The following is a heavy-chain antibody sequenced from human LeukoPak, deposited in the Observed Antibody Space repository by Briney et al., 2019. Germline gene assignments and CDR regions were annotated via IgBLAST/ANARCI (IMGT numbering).Heavy chain of an antibody. V-gene: IGHV3-48*03. D-gene: IGHD1-26*01. J-gene: IGHJ3*01. CDR1: GSGFTFSSYE. Sequence: GGSLRLSCVASGSGFTFSSYEMSWVRQAPGKGLEWVSYISSSNGDTTHYADSVKGRFTISRDNAKNSIYLQMNSLRAEDTAVYYCARDPWAGRPKKSDVFDFWGQGTKVTVSS. CDR2: ISSSNGDTT. CDR3: ARDPWAGRPKKSDVFDF.